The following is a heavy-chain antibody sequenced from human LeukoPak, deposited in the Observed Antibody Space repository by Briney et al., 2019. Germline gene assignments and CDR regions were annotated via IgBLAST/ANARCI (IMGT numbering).Heavy chain of an antibody. V-gene: IGHV3-21*01. CDR2: ISSSSSYI. CDR1: GFTFSSYG. J-gene: IGHJ4*02. CDR3: ARGTILQTDY. D-gene: IGHD3-3*02. Sequence: GGSLRLSCAASGFTFSSYGMNWVRQAPGKGLEWASSISSSSSYIYYADSVKGRFTISRDNAKNSLYLQMNSLRAEDTAVYYCARGTILQTDYWGQGTLVTVSS.